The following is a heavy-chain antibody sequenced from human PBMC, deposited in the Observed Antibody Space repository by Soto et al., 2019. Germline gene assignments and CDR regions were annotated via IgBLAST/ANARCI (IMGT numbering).Heavy chain of an antibody. D-gene: IGHD6-19*01. Sequence: PSQTLSLPCAISGDSVSSNSAAWNWIRQSPSRGLEWLGRTYYRSKWYNDYAVSVKSRITINPDTSKNQFSLQLNSVTPEDTAVYYCARAAYDSSGWYFYYYGMDVWGQGTTVTVSS. CDR1: GDSVSSNSAA. V-gene: IGHV6-1*01. J-gene: IGHJ6*02. CDR3: ARAAYDSSGWYFYYYGMDV. CDR2: TYYRSKWYN.